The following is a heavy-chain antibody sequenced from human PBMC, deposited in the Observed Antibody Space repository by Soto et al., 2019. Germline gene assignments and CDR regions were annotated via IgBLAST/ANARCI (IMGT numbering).Heavy chain of an antibody. CDR2: INHSGST. CDR1: GGSFSGYY. J-gene: IGHJ4*02. CDR3: ARGGDIVATIYYFDY. D-gene: IGHD5-12*01. V-gene: IGHV4-34*01. Sequence: PSETLSLTCAVYGGSFSGYYWSWIRPPPGKGLEWIGEINHSGSTNYNPSLKSRVTISVDTSKNQFSLKLSSVTAADTAVYYCARGGDIVATIYYFDYWGQGTLVTVSS.